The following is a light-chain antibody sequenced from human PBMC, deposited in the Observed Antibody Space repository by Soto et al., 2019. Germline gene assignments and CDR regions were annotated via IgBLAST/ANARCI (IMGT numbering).Light chain of an antibody. CDR1: QSISSW. V-gene: IGKV1-5*03. J-gene: IGKJ1*01. CDR3: QHYNTYPWT. CDR2: KAS. Sequence: IPITRSPCTLSASVVDRVTITCRASQSISSWLAWYQQKPGKAPKLLIYKASALESGVPSRFSGSGSGTEFTLTISSLEPEDFATYYCQHYNTYPWTFGQGTKVDIK.